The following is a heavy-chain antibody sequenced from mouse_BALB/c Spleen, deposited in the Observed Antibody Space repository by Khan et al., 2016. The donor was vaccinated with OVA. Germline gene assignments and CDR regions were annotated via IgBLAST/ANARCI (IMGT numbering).Heavy chain of an antibody. CDR2: ISSSGSA. CDR3: ARYLYYSYGYGLDY. V-gene: IGHV3-2*02. CDR1: GYSITSDYA. Sequence: EVQLQESGPGLVKPSQSLSLTCTVTGYSITSDYAWNWIRHFPGNKLEWMGYISSSGSASYNPSHKSRISITRDTSKNQFFLQLKSVTTDDTATYYCARYLYYSYGYGLDYWGRGTSVTVSS. D-gene: IGHD2-12*01. J-gene: IGHJ4*01.